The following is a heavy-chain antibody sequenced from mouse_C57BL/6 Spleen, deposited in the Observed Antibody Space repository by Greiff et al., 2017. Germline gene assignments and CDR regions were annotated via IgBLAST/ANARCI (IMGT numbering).Heavy chain of an antibody. CDR2: ISSGGSTI. J-gene: IGHJ3*01. CDR3: ARKLFAY. CDR1: GFTFSDYG. V-gene: IGHV5-17*01. Sequence: EVMLVESGGGLVKPGGSLKLSCAASGFTFSDYGMHWVRQAPEKGLEWVAYISSGGSTIYYADTVKGRFTISRDNAKNTLFLQMTSLRSADTAMYYCARKLFAYWGQGTLVTVSA.